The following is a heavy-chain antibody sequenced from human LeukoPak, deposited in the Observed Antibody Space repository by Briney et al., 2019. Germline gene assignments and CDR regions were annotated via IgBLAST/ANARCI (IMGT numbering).Heavy chain of an antibody. V-gene: IGHV3-30*04. Sequence: PGRSLRLSCAASGFTFSDYAMHWVRQAPGKGLEWVAVISYDGSNKYYANSVRGRFTISRDNSENTLYLQKNSLRAEDTALYYCARGYKDYDPPDRWGQGTLVTVSS. CDR1: GFTFSDYA. CDR2: ISYDGSNK. CDR3: ARGYKDYDPPDR. D-gene: IGHD3-3*01. J-gene: IGHJ5*02.